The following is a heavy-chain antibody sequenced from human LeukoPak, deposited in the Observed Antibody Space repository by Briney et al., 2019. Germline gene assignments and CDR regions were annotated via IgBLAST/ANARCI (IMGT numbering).Heavy chain of an antibody. V-gene: IGHV4-39*07. Sequence: SETLSLTCTVSGGSISSSSYYWGWIRQPPGKGLEWIGSIYYSGSTYYNPSLKSRVTISVDTSKNQFSLKLSSVTAADTAVYYCAGVDTAMAYYYYGMDVWGQGTTVTVSS. CDR3: AGVDTAMAYYYYGMDV. CDR1: GGSISSSSYY. J-gene: IGHJ6*02. CDR2: IYYSGST. D-gene: IGHD5-18*01.